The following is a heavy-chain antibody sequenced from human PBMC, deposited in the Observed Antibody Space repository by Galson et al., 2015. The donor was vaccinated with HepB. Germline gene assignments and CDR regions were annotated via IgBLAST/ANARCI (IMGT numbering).Heavy chain of an antibody. CDR3: ARHVGYSGSPHGGYYFDY. CDR2: IYYSGNT. Sequence: ETLSLTCTVSGGSISSSNHFWGWIRQSPGKGLEWIGTIYYSGNTFYNPSLKSRITLSVDTSKNQFSLKLSSVTAADSAVYYCARHVGYSGSPHGGYYFDYWGQGNLVTVSS. V-gene: IGHV4-39*01. CDR1: GGSISSSNHF. D-gene: IGHD1-26*01. J-gene: IGHJ4*02.